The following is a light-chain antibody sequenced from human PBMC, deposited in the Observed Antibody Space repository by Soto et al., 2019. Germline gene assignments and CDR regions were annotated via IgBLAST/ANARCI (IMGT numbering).Light chain of an antibody. Sequence: EILLTQSPGPLSLSPWERATLSCRASQSVSSSYLAWYQQKPGQAPRLLIYGASSRATGIPDRFSGSGSGTDFTLTISRLEPEDFAVYYCQQRSNWPPITFGQGTRLEIK. CDR2: GAS. J-gene: IGKJ5*01. V-gene: IGKV3D-20*02. CDR1: QSVSSSY. CDR3: QQRSNWPPIT.